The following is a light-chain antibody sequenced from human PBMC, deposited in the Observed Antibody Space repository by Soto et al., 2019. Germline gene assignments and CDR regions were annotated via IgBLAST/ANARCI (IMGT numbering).Light chain of an antibody. V-gene: IGKV1-9*01. Sequence: FTPSPSPPSSSVGDKIPLTFRASQGISSYLGWYQQKPGKAPKLLIYGASTLQSGVPSRFSGSGSGTDFTLTISSLQPEDFATYYCQQLSKYPSTFGGGTKVDIK. CDR2: GAS. J-gene: IGKJ4*01. CDR1: QGISSY. CDR3: QQLSKYPST.